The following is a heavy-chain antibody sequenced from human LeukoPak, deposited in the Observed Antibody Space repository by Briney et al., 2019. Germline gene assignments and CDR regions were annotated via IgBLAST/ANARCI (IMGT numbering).Heavy chain of an antibody. V-gene: IGHV3-23*01. CDR3: ARFMVGYYSSGDY. CDR1: GFSFSSYA. CDR2: ISGGGGST. J-gene: IGHJ4*02. D-gene: IGHD3-3*01. Sequence: GGSLRLSCAASGFSFSSYAMSWVRQAPGKGLEWVSAISGGGGSTYYADSVKGRFTISRDNSKNTLYLQMNSLTAGDTAVYYCARFMVGYYSSGDYRGQGTLVTVSS.